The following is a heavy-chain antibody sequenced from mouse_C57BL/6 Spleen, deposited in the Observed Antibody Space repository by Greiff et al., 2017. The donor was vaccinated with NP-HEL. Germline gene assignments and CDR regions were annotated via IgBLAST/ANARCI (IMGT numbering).Heavy chain of an antibody. CDR3: ARGARRGDY. V-gene: IGHV1-42*01. CDR2: INPSTGGT. J-gene: IGHJ2*01. Sequence: EVQLVESGPELVKPGASVKISCKASGYSFTGYYMNWVKQSPEKSLEWIGEINPSTGGTTYNQKFKAKATLTVDKSSSTAYMQLKSLTSEDSAVYYCARGARRGDYWGQGTTLTVSS. CDR1: GYSFTGYY.